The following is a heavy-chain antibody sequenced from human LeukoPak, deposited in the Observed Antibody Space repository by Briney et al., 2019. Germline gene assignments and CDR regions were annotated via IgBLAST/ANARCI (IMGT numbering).Heavy chain of an antibody. CDR1: GFTVSSNY. D-gene: IGHD1-26*01. Sequence: GVSLRLSCAASGFTVSSNYMSWVRQAPGKGLEWVSVIYSGGSTYYADSVKGRFTISRDNSKNTLYLQMNSLRAEDTAVYYCARALHESGSYHYWGQGTLVTVSS. J-gene: IGHJ4*02. CDR3: ARALHESGSYHY. CDR2: IYSGGST. V-gene: IGHV3-53*01.